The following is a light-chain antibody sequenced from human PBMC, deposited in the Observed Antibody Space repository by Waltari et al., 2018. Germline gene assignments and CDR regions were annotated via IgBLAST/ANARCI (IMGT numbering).Light chain of an antibody. V-gene: IGKV1-9*01. CDR3: QQLNSYPPT. CDR2: AAF. J-gene: IGKJ4*01. Sequence: DIPLTQSPSFLSASVADRVTITCRASQAISSYLAWYQQKPGKAPKLLFDAAFTVQSGVASSFSGSGSGTDFTLTISSLQPEDSATYYCQQLNSYPPTFGGGTKVEI. CDR1: QAISSY.